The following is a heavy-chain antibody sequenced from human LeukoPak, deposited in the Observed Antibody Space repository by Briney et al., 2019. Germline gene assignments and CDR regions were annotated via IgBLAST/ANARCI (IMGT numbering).Heavy chain of an antibody. CDR3: ARYYYDSSGYVLFDY. CDR1: GGSISSGSYY. CDR2: IYTSGST. V-gene: IGHV4-61*02. Sequence: PSQTLSLTCTVSGGSISSGSYYWSWIRQPAGKGLEWIGRIYTSGSTNYNPSLKSRVTISVDTSMNQFSLNLSSVTAADTAVYYCARYYYDSSGYVLFDYWGQGTLVTVSS. J-gene: IGHJ4*02. D-gene: IGHD3-22*01.